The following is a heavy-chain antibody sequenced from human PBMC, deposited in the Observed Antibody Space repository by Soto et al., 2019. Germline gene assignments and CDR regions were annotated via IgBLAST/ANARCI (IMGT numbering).Heavy chain of an antibody. CDR2: IYWDDSK. J-gene: IGHJ4*02. D-gene: IGHD3-16*01. V-gene: IGHV2-5*02. CDR1: GFSLSTNGVG. CDR3: AHKGGGDRILDF. Sequence: QITLKESGPTLVKPTQTLTLTCTFSGFSLSTNGVGVGWIRQPPGKALEWLALIYWDDSKEYSPSLRSKLTTTKDTSKNQVVLTMTNMDPVDTATYYWAHKGGGDRILDFWGQGTLVTVSS.